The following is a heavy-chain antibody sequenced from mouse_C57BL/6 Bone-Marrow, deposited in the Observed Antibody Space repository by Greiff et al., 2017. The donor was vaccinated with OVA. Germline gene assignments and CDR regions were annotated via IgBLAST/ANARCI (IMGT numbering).Heavy chain of an antibody. CDR2: IYPGSGST. Sequence: QVQLQQPGAELVKPGASVKMSCKASGYTFTSYWITWVKQRPGQGLEWIGDIYPGSGSTTYNEKFKGKATLTVNTSSSTAYRQLSSLTSEDSAVYYCARDYYGSSPYAMDYWGQGTSVTVSS. CDR3: ARDYYGSSPYAMDY. J-gene: IGHJ4*01. V-gene: IGHV1-55*01. CDR1: GYTFTSYW. D-gene: IGHD1-1*01.